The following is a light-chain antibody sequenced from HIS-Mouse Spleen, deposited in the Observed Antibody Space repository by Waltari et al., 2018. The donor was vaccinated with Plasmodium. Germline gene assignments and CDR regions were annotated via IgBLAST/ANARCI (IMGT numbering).Light chain of an antibody. J-gene: IGLJ3*02. CDR1: ALPTKY. V-gene: IGLV3-10*01. CDR3: YSTDSSGNHRV. CDR2: VDS. Sequence: SYELTQPPSVSVSPGQTARITCSGDALPTKYAYWYQQKSGQATVLVTHVDSKRPSGIPERFSGSSSGTMATLSISGAQVEDEADYYCYSTDSSGNHRVFGGGTKLTVL.